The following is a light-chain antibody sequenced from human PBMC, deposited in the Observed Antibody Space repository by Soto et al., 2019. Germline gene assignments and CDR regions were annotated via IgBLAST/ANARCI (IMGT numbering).Light chain of an antibody. V-gene: IGLV1-40*01. Sequence: QSVLTQPPSVSGAPGQRVTISCTGSSSNIGAGYDVHWYQQLPGTAPKLLIYANSNRPSGVPDRFSGSKSGTSASLAITGLQAEEQPYYHRQSYDSILSPYAFGTATKLTVL. CDR1: SSNIGAGYD. CDR2: ANS. CDR3: QSYDSILSPYA. J-gene: IGLJ1*01.